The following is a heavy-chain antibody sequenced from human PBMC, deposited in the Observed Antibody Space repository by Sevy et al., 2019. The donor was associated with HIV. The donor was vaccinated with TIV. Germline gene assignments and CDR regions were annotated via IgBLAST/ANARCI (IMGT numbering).Heavy chain of an antibody. CDR1: GFSISGYG. CDR2: IWYDGTNR. J-gene: IGHJ4*02. CDR3: AREDIRVAGIGYYFHS. V-gene: IGHV3-33*01. Sequence: GGSLRLSCAASGFSISGYGMHWVRQAPGKGLEWVAVIWYDGTNREYADSVKGRFAISRDNSKNTLYLQMNSLRVEDTAVYYCAREDIRVAGIGYYFHSWGQGTLVTVSS. D-gene: IGHD6-19*01.